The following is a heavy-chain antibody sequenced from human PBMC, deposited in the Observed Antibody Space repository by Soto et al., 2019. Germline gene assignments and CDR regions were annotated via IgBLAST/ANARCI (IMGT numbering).Heavy chain of an antibody. CDR2: INPNSGGT. CDR3: ARTRGSYNAFDI. CDR1: EYTFIDYY. V-gene: IGHV1-2*04. D-gene: IGHD1-26*01. J-gene: IGHJ3*02. Sequence: GASVKVSCKASEYTFIDYYIHWVRQAPGQGLEWMGWINPNSGGTNYAQKFQGWVTMTRDTSISTAYMELSRLRFDGTAVYYCARTRGSYNAFDIWGQGTVVTVS.